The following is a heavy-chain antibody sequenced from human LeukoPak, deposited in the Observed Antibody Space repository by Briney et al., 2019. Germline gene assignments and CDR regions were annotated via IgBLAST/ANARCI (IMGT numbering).Heavy chain of an antibody. Sequence: SETLSLTCSVSGGSISSYYWSWIRQPAGKGLEWIGRIYTTGSTDYNPPLKSRVTMSVDTSKNQFSLKLSSVTAADTAVYYCARAGRIVVDNWFDPWGQGTLVTVSS. V-gene: IGHV4-4*07. J-gene: IGHJ5*02. CDR1: GGSISSYY. D-gene: IGHD3-22*01. CDR2: IYTTGST. CDR3: ARAGRIVVDNWFDP.